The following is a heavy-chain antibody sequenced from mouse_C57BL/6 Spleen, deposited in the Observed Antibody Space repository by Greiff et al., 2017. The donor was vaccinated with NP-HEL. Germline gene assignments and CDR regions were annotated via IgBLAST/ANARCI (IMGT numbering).Heavy chain of an antibody. Sequence: VQVVESGPELVKPGASVKISCKASGYAFSSSWMNWVKQRPGKGLEWIGRIYPGDGDTNYNGKFKGKATLTADKSSSTAYMQLSSLTSEDSAVYFCARRTTDDYYAMDYWGQGTSVTVSS. D-gene: IGHD1-1*01. V-gene: IGHV1-82*01. CDR2: IYPGDGDT. CDR3: ARRTTDDYYAMDY. CDR1: GYAFSSSW. J-gene: IGHJ4*01.